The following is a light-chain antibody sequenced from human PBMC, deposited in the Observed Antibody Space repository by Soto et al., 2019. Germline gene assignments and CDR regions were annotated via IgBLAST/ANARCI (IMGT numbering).Light chain of an antibody. Sequence: EIVLTQSPGSLSLSPGQRATLSCRASQSVDTTFFAWYQKKPGQAPRLLLYGATKRATGIPARSSGSGSGTDFPLIISRLEPEEFAVYYCQQYMSSVTFGQGTKVEIK. CDR3: QQYMSSVT. J-gene: IGKJ1*01. CDR2: GAT. V-gene: IGKV3-20*01. CDR1: QSVDTTF.